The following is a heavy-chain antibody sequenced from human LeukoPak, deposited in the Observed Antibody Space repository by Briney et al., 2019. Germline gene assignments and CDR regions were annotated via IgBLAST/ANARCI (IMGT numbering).Heavy chain of an antibody. CDR2: INPNSGGT. J-gene: IGHJ2*01. CDR3: ARGSDSSSWFSRTATPYYWYFDF. V-gene: IGHV1-2*02. Sequence: ASVKVSCKASGHTFSGYYMHWVRQAPGQGLEWMGWINPNSGGTNYAQKLQGRVTMTRDTSMSTAYMELSRLRSDDTAVYYCARGSDSSSWFSRTATPYYWYFDFWGRGTQVTVSS. D-gene: IGHD6-13*01. CDR1: GHTFSGYY.